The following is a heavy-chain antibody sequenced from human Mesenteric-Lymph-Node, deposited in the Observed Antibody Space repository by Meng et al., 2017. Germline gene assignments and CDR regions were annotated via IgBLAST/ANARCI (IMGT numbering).Heavy chain of an antibody. CDR2: INTNTGNP. CDR3: VRERSWEQLVRNWFNP. V-gene: IGHV7-4-1*02. Sequence: VRLVQSGSEFKKPGASVKVSCKASGYIFTSYAMNWVRQAPGQGLEWMGWINTNTGNPTYAQGFTGRFVFSLDTSVSTAYLQISSLKAEDTAVYYCVRERSWEQLVRNWFNPWGQGTLVTVSS. D-gene: IGHD6-13*01. J-gene: IGHJ5*02. CDR1: GYIFTSYA.